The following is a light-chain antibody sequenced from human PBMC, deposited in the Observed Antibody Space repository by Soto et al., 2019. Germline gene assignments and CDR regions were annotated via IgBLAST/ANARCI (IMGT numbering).Light chain of an antibody. CDR1: QSISSW. CDR2: KAS. V-gene: IGKV1-5*03. J-gene: IGKJ1*01. CDR3: QQYNSYSS. Sequence: DIKMNQSPSTLSAYVGDRVTITCRASQSISSWLAWYQQKPGKAPKLLIYKASSLESGVPSRFSGSGSGTEFTLTISSLQPDDFATYYCQQYNSYSSFGQGTKVDIK.